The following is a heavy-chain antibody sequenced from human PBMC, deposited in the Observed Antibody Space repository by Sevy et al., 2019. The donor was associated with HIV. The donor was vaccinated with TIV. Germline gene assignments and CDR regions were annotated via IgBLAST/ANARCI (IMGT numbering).Heavy chain of an antibody. Sequence: GGSLRLSCAASGFTFSSYGMNWVRQAPGKGLEWVAVIWFDGSNKYYADSVKGRFTISRDNSKNTLYLQMDSLRAEDTAVYYCARGPPNTAYYHSSGYYPAASLDYWGQGTLVTVSS. V-gene: IGHV3-33*01. CDR3: ARGPPNTAYYHSSGYYPAASLDY. CDR2: IWFDGSNK. CDR1: GFTFSSYG. D-gene: IGHD3-22*01. J-gene: IGHJ4*02.